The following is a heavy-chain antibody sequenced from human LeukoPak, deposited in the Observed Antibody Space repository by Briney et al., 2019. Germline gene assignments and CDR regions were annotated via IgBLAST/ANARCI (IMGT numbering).Heavy chain of an antibody. CDR3: ARDGPFYGSGSYYWFDP. CDR1: GDSVSSNSAA. J-gene: IGHJ5*02. D-gene: IGHD3-10*01. V-gene: IGHV6-1*01. CDR2: TYYRSKWYN. Sequence: SQTLSLTCAISGDSVSSNSAAWNWIRQSPTRGLEWLGRTYYRSKWYNDYAVSVKSRITINPDTSKNQFSLQLNSVTPEDTAVYYCARDGPFYGSGSYYWFDPWGQGTLVTVSS.